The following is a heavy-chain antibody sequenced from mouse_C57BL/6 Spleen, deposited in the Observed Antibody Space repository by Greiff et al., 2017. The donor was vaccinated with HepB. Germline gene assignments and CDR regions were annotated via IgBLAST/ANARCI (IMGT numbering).Heavy chain of an antibody. D-gene: IGHD1-1*01. Sequence: QVQLQQSGAELVRPGTSVKVSCKASGYAFTNYLIEWVKQRPGQGLEWIGVINPGSGGTNYNEKFKGKATLTADKSSSTAYMQLSSLTSEDSAVYFCARGGTTVVAWDYWGQGTTLTVSS. CDR2: INPGSGGT. CDR3: ARGGTTVVAWDY. CDR1: GYAFTNYL. V-gene: IGHV1-54*01. J-gene: IGHJ2*01.